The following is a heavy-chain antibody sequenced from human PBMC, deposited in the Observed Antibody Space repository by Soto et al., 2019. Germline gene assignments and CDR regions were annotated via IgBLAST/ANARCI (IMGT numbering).Heavy chain of an antibody. V-gene: IGHV3-23*01. CDR2: ISGSGVST. CDR3: ATGGWSRGRLDY. Sequence: EVQLLESGGGLVQPGESLRLSCAVSGFTFSSNVMSWVRQVPGKGLEWVSVISGSGVSTYYADSVKGRFTSSTDDSKSTLFLQMNSLRAEDTAVYYCATGGWSRGRLDYWGQGTLVTVSS. CDR1: GFTFSSNV. D-gene: IGHD6-19*01. J-gene: IGHJ4*02.